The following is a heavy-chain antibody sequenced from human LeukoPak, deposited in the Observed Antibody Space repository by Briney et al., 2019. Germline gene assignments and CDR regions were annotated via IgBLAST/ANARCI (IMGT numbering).Heavy chain of an antibody. V-gene: IGHV4-61*02. CDR2: IYTSGST. CDR1: GGSISSGSYY. D-gene: IGHD2-15*01. J-gene: IGHJ4*02. Sequence: KPSETLSLTCTVSGGSISSGSYYWSWIRQPAGKGLEWIGRIYTSGSTNYNPSLKSRITISVDTSKNQFSLKLSSVTAADTAVYYCARARRIIDYWGQGTLVTVSS. CDR3: ARARRIIDY.